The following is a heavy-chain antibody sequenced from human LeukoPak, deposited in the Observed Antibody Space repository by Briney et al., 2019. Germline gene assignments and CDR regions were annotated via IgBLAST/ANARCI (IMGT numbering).Heavy chain of an antibody. D-gene: IGHD3-9*01. CDR1: GYTFASYG. Sequence: ASVKVSCKASGYTFASYGISWVRQAPGQGLEWMGWISAYNGNTNYAQKLQGRVTMTTDTSTSTAYMELRSLRSDDTAVYYCARGPGIRYFDWLLVHWGQGTLVTVSS. CDR3: ARGPGIRYFDWLLVH. V-gene: IGHV1-18*01. J-gene: IGHJ4*02. CDR2: ISAYNGNT.